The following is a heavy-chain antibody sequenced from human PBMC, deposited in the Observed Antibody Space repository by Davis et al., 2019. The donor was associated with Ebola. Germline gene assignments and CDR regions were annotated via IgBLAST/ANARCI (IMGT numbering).Heavy chain of an antibody. J-gene: IGHJ4*02. CDR3: TRTFLAAAAPFDY. Sequence: AASVKVSCKASGGTFSSYAISWVRQAPGQGLEWMGRIIPILGIANYAQKFQGRVTITADKSTSTAYMELSSLRSEDTAVYYCTRTFLAAAAPFDYWGQGTLVTVSS. CDR1: GGTFSSYA. D-gene: IGHD6-13*01. CDR2: IIPILGIA. V-gene: IGHV1-69*04.